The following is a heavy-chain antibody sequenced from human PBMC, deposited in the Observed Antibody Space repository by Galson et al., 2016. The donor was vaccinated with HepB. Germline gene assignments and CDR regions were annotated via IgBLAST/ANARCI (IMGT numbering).Heavy chain of an antibody. CDR2: INDSGST. Sequence: SETLSLTCAVYGGSFSDSYWSWIRQPPGKGLEWIGEINDSGSTNYNPSLKSRVTISVDTSKHQFSLKLSSVTAADTAVYYCARTFWGLYYFDYWGQGTLVTVSS. CDR3: ARTFWGLYYFDY. J-gene: IGHJ4*02. CDR1: GGSFSDSY. V-gene: IGHV4-34*01. D-gene: IGHD2/OR15-2a*01.